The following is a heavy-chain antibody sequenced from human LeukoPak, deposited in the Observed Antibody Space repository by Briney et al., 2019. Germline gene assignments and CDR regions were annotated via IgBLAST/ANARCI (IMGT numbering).Heavy chain of an antibody. J-gene: IGHJ5*02. D-gene: IGHD4-17*01. CDR3: ARDLFTTTVTSLNRDWFDP. CDR2: ISYDGSNK. V-gene: IGHV3-30-3*01. Sequence: GGSLRLSCAASGFTFSSYAMHWVRQAPGKGLEWVAVISYDGSNKYYADSVKGRFTISRDNSKNTLHLQMNSLRAEDTAVYYCARDLFTTTVTSLNRDWFDPWGQGILVTVSS. CDR1: GFTFSSYA.